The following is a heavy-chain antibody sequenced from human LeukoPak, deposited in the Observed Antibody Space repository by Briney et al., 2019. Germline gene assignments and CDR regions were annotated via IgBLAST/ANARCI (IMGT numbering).Heavy chain of an antibody. J-gene: IGHJ3*02. CDR1: GYPFIGHY. V-gene: IGHV1-46*01. CDR3: ARIRDGYNDAYDI. D-gene: IGHD5-24*01. Sequence: ASVKVSCKASGYPFIGHYLHWLRQAPGQGLEWMGLINPGGDNTDYAQNFQGRVTMTRDTSTSTVYMGLSSLRSEDTAVYYCARIRDGYNDAYDIWGQGTMVTVSS. CDR2: INPGGDNT.